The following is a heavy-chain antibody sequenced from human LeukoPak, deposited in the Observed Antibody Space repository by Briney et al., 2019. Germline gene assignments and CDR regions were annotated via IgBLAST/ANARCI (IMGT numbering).Heavy chain of an antibody. CDR2: ISGSGGRAST. J-gene: IGHJ4*02. V-gene: IGHV3-23*01. D-gene: IGHD2-15*01. Sequence: PGGPLRLSCAASGFTFSTYAMSWVRQAPGKGLEWVSTISGSGGRASTDYADSVKGRFTISRDNSKNTLYLQMNSLRVEDTAVYYCAKSGLNRFDYWGQGTLVTVSS. CDR1: GFTFSTYA. CDR3: AKSGLNRFDY.